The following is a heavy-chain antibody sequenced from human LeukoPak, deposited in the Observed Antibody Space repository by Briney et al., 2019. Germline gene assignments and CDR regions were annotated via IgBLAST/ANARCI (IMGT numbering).Heavy chain of an antibody. CDR2: ISPDGTT. V-gene: IGHV3-74*01. CDR3: ARSRFDDARSGEPQYYFDH. CDR1: GFMFSRYW. D-gene: IGHD3-22*01. J-gene: IGHJ4*02. Sequence: PGGSLRLSCAASGFMFSRYWMHWVRHPPGKGLEWVSRISPDGTTYYADSVRGRFTTSRYSARNTLHLQMNSLRAEDTAVYYCARSRFDDARSGEPQYYFDHWGQGTLVPVSS.